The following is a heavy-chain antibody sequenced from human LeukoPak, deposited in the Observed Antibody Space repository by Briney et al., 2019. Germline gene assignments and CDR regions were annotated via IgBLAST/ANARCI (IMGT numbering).Heavy chain of an antibody. CDR1: GGSISSYY. Sequence: TSETLSLTCTVSGGSISSYYWSWIRQPPGKGLEWIWYIYYSGSTNYNPSLKSRVTISVDTSKNQFSLKLSSVTAADTAVYYCARVEYSSGWYYYMDVWGKGTTVTVSS. CDR2: IYYSGST. V-gene: IGHV4-59*01. J-gene: IGHJ6*03. D-gene: IGHD6-19*01. CDR3: ARVEYSSGWYYYMDV.